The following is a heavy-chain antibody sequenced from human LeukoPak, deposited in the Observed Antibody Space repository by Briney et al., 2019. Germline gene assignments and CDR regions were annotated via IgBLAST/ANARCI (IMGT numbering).Heavy chain of an antibody. CDR3: ATTRYCTSTSCPWGVDY. J-gene: IGHJ4*02. CDR1: GYSISSGYY. V-gene: IGHV4-38-2*02. D-gene: IGHD2-2*01. CDR2: IYHSGTT. Sequence: SETLSLTCTVSGYSISSGYYWGWIRQPPGKGLEWIGTIYHSGTTYYNPSLKSRVTISVDTSKNQFSLKLNSVTAADTAMFYCATTRYCTSTSCPWGVDYWGQGTLVTVSS.